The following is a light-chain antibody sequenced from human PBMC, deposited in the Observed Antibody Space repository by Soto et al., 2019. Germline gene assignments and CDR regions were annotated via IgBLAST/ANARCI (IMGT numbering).Light chain of an antibody. CDR3: HQYNNWPPIT. V-gene: IGKV3-15*01. CDR2: GAS. J-gene: IGKJ5*01. Sequence: EIVMTQSPATLSVSPGERATLSCRASQSVSSNLAWYQQKPGQAPRLLIYGASTRATGIPARFSGSGSGTEFTLAISSLQSEDFAGYYCHQYNNWPPITFGQGTRLEIK. CDR1: QSVSSN.